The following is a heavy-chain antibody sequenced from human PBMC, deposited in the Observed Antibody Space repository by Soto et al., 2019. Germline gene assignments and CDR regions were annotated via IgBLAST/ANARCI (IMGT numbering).Heavy chain of an antibody. D-gene: IGHD6-19*01. CDR1: GFTFSSAW. J-gene: IGHJ3*02. CDR3: ARDRRGVAGTARAFDT. V-gene: IGHV3-74*01. CDR2: IKSDGSGT. Sequence: GGSLRLSCAASGFTFSSAWMHWVRQAPGKGLVWVSHIKSDGSGTSYADSVKGRFSISRDNAENTLYLQMNSLRDEDTAVYYCARDRRGVAGTARAFDTWGQGTMVTVSS.